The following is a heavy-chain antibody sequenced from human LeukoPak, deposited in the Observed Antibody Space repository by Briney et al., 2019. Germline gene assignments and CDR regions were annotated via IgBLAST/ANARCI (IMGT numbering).Heavy chain of an antibody. CDR2: ISSRSDAI. CDR1: GFTFSGYS. D-gene: IGHD2-2*02. Sequence: GGSLRLSCAASGFTFSGYSMNWVRQAPGKGLEWVSYISSRSDAIYYADSVKGRFTISRDNAKNSLYLQMNSLRAEDTAVYYCARTAVVVPAAIQYYYYFDYWGQGTLVTVSS. CDR3: ARTAVVVPAAIQYYYYFDY. V-gene: IGHV3-48*04. J-gene: IGHJ4*02.